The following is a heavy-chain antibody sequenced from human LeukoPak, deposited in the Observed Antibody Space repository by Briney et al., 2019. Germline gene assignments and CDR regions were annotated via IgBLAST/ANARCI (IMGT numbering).Heavy chain of an antibody. CDR2: AYYSGNT. Sequence: SETLSLTCTVSGGSISHYYWSWIRQPPGKGLEWICFAYYSGNTNYNPSLESRVTMSVDTSKTKFTPKLSSVTAADTAVYYCARNAAVATSRSWFDPWGQGSLVTVYS. V-gene: IGHV4-59*08. D-gene: IGHD6-19*01. J-gene: IGHJ5*02. CDR1: GGSISHYY. CDR3: ARNAAVATSRSWFDP.